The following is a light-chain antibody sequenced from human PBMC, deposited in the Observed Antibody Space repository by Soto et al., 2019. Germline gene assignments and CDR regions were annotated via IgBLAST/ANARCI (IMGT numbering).Light chain of an antibody. V-gene: IGKV3-20*01. CDR1: QSVSSSF. J-gene: IGKJ3*01. CDR3: HHYDRSPPQFT. Sequence: EIVLTQSPGTLSLSPGERATLSCRASQSVSSSFFAWYQQRPGQAPRLLIFGATYGATCIPDSFSGRGSGTDFTLTISRLEPEDFAVYYCHHYDRSPPQFTFGPGTKVDSK. CDR2: GAT.